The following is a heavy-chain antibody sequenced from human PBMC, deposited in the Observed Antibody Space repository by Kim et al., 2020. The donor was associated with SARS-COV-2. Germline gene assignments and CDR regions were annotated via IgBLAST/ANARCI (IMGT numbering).Heavy chain of an antibody. CDR3: ARDPRIMITFGGVIVRGWFDP. Sequence: ASVKVSCKASGYTFTSYYMHWVRQAPGQGLEWMGIINPSGGSTSYAQKFQGRVTMTRDTSTSTVYMELSSLRSEDTAVYYCARDPRIMITFGGVIVRGWFDPWGQGTLVTVSS. V-gene: IGHV1-46*01. CDR2: INPSGGST. D-gene: IGHD3-16*02. J-gene: IGHJ5*02. CDR1: GYTFTSYY.